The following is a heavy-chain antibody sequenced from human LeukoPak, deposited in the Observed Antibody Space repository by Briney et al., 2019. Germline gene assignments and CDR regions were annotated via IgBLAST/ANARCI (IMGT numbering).Heavy chain of an antibody. Sequence: SGTLSLTCTVSGGSISSYYWSWIRQPPGKGLEWIGYIYYSGSTNYNPSPKSRVTISVDTPKNQFPLKLSSVAAADTAVYYCARLIGGSLRFDYWGQGTLVTVSS. CDR3: ARLIGGSLRFDY. J-gene: IGHJ4*02. V-gene: IGHV4-59*08. CDR1: GGSISSYY. CDR2: IYYSGST. D-gene: IGHD2-15*01.